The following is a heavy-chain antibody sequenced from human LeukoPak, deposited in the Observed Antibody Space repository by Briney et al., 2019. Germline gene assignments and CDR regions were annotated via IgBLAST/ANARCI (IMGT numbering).Heavy chain of an antibody. D-gene: IGHD3-3*01. CDR2: IYYSGST. J-gene: IGHJ2*01. V-gene: IGHV4-39*02. Sequence: SETLSLTCTVSGGSISSSRSYWGWIRQRPGMGLEWIVSIYYSGSTYYNPSLNSRVTISLDMSKNHFSLRLSSVTAADTAVYYCARPIGVRGSWFFDLWGRGTLVTVSA. CDR3: ARPIGVRGSWFFDL. CDR1: GGSISSSRSY.